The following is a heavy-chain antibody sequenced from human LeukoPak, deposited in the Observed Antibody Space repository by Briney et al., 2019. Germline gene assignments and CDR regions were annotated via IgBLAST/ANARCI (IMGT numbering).Heavy chain of an antibody. CDR2: ISGSGGST. V-gene: IGHV3-23*01. D-gene: IGHD5-18*01. Sequence: GGSLRLSCAASGFTFSSYAMSWVRQAPGKGLEWVSAISGSGGSTYYADSVKGRFTISRDNSKNTLYLQMNSLRAEDTALYYCAKDIWAMEGGGAFDIWGQGTMVTVSS. J-gene: IGHJ3*02. CDR1: GFTFSSYA. CDR3: AKDIWAMEGGGAFDI.